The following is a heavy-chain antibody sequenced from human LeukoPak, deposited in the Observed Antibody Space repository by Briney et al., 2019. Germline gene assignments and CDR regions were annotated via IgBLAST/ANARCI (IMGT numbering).Heavy chain of an antibody. CDR3: ASRGVAAAYDAFDI. Sequence: SETLSLTCTVSGGSISSYYWSWIRQPPAKGRAGIGYIYYSGSTNYNPSLKSRVTITVDTSKNQFSLKLTSVTAADTAVYYCASRGVAAAYDAFDIWGQGTMVTVSS. CDR1: GGSISSYY. D-gene: IGHD6-13*01. J-gene: IGHJ3*02. CDR2: IYYSGST. V-gene: IGHV4-59*08.